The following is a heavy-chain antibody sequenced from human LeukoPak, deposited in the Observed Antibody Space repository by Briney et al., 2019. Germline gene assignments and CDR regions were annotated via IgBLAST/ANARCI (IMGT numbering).Heavy chain of an antibody. J-gene: IGHJ6*02. CDR3: ARDLANCGGDCYPTYYYYYYGMDV. V-gene: IGHV3-21*01. CDR1: GFTFSSYS. CDR2: ISSSSSYI. D-gene: IGHD2-21*02. Sequence: PGGSLRLSCAASGFTFSSYSMNWVRQAPGKGLEWVSSISSSSSYIYYADSVEGRFTISRDNAKNSLYLQMNSLRAEDTAVYYCARDLANCGGDCYPTYYYYYYGMDVWGQGTTVTVSS.